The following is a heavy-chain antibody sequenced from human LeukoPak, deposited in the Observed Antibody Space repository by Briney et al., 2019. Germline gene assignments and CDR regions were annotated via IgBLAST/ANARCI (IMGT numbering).Heavy chain of an antibody. CDR2: ISINTDT. D-gene: IGHD1-26*01. Sequence: PGGSLTLSCAASGIAVIGNYMSWVRQPPGKGLEWVSFISINTDTFYADSVRGRFTISRDSSKNTLFLQMNSLRDEDSAVYYCAIAQSWDELFDSWGQGTLVTVSP. V-gene: IGHV3-53*01. CDR1: GIAVIGNY. CDR3: AIAQSWDELFDS. J-gene: IGHJ4*02.